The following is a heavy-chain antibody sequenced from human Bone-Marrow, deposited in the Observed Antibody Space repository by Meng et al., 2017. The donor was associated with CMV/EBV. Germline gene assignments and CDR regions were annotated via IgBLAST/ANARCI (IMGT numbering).Heavy chain of an antibody. J-gene: IGHJ6*02. D-gene: IGHD2-8*01. CDR3: ARRDAIYYYFVMDV. CDR1: GYTFSGYY. CDR2: INPNSGDT. Sequence: ASEKVSCKASGYTFSGYYIHWVRQAPGQGLEWTGWINPNSGDTNYAQNFQDRVTMTTDTSISTAYMELSRLRSDDTAVYYCARRDAIYYYFVMDVWGQGTTVTVSS. V-gene: IGHV1-2*02.